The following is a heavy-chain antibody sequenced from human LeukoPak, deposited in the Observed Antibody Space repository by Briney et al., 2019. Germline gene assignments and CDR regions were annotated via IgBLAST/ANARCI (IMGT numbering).Heavy chain of an antibody. CDR3: ARSDYNDYRGLGF. J-gene: IGHJ4*02. CDR2: IIPSSGST. D-gene: IGHD4-11*01. Sequence: GASVKVSCKVSGYTLTELSMHWVRQAPGQGLGWMGIIIPSSGSTTYAQKFQGRVTMTRDTSTKTVYMELSSLTSDDTAVYFCARSDYNDYRGLGFWGQGTPVTVS. CDR1: GYTLTELS. V-gene: IGHV1-46*01.